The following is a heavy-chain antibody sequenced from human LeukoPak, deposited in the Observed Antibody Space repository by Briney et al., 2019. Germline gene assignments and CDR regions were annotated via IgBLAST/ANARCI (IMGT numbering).Heavy chain of an antibody. Sequence: GSLRLSCAASGFTFSSYGMHWVRQAPGKGLEWVAFIRYDGSNKYYADSVKGRFTISRDNSKNTLYLQMNSLRAEDTAVYYCAKVYTMWLPCLGYWGQGTLVTVSS. J-gene: IGHJ4*02. CDR2: IRYDGSNK. CDR3: AKVYTMWLPCLGY. D-gene: IGHD2-2*02. CDR1: GFTFSSYG. V-gene: IGHV3-30*02.